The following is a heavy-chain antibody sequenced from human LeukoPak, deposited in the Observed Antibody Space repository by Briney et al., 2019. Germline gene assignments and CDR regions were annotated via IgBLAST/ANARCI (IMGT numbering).Heavy chain of an antibody. D-gene: IGHD3-22*01. CDR2: INPSGGTT. J-gene: IGHJ3*02. V-gene: IGHV1-46*01. CDR3: ASLYYYDSSGYISGAFDI. CDR1: GYTFTSYH. Sequence: ASVKVSCKASGYTFTSYHMHWVRQAPGQGLEWMGIINPSGGTTNYAQKFRGRVTMTRDMSTSTVYMELSSLRSEDTAVYYCASLYYYDSSGYISGAFDIWGQGTMVTVSS.